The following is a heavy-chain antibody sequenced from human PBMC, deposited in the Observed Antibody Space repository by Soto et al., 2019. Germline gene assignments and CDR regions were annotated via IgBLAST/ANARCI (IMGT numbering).Heavy chain of an antibody. V-gene: IGHV3-23*01. D-gene: IGHD2-15*01. CDR2: ISGSGGST. J-gene: IGHJ6*02. CDR3: AKGEGYCSGGSCSFYYYGMDV. Sequence: GGSLRLSCAASGFTFSSYAMSWVRQAPGKGLEWVSAISGSGGSTYYADSVKGRFTISRDNSKNTLYLQMNSLRAEDTAVYYCAKGEGYCSGGSCSFYYYGMDVWGQGTTVTVSS. CDR1: GFTFSSYA.